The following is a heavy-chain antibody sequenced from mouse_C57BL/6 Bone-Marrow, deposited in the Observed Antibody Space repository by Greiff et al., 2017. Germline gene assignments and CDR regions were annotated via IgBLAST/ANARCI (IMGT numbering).Heavy chain of an antibody. D-gene: IGHD2-12*01. Sequence: VKLQQSGAELARPGASVKLSCKASGYTFTSYGISWVKQRTGQGLEWIGEIYPRSGNTYYNEKFKGKATLTADKSSSTAYMELRSLTSEDSAVYFCATSYYSAAYWGQGTLVTVSA. CDR1: GYTFTSYG. V-gene: IGHV1-81*01. CDR3: ATSYYSAAY. CDR2: IYPRSGNT. J-gene: IGHJ3*01.